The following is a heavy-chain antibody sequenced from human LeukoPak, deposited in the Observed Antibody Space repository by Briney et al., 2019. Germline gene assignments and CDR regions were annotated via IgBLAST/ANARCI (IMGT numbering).Heavy chain of an antibody. CDR3: ARELKRYSSGPEGY. CDR2: INHSGST. CDR1: GFIFSSYA. V-gene: IGHV4-34*01. Sequence: PGGSLRLSCAASGFIFSSYALHWVRQPPGKGLEWIGEINHSGSTNYNPSLKSRVTISVDTSKNQFSLKLSSVTAADTAVYYCARELKRYSSGPEGYWGQGTLVTVSS. D-gene: IGHD2-15*01. J-gene: IGHJ4*02.